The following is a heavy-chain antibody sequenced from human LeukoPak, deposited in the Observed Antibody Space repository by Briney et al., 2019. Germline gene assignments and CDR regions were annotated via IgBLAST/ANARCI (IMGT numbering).Heavy chain of an antibody. V-gene: IGHV3-30*18. CDR2: ISYDGSNK. CDR3: AKIGDVGDYMYV. Sequence: PGGSLILSFAAPGFTFSSYGMHSVRQAPARGLEWVAVISYDGSNKYYADSVKGRFTSSRHNSKNTLYRQMNSLRAEDTAVYYCAKIGDVGDYMYVWGKGATFTISS. J-gene: IGHJ6*03. D-gene: IGHD4-17*01. CDR1: GFTFSSYG.